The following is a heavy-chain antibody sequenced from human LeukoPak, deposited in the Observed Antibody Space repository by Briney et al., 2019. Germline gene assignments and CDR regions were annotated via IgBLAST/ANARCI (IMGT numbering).Heavy chain of an antibody. D-gene: IGHD6-19*01. J-gene: IGHJ3*01. CDR1: GYTFTSYA. V-gene: IGHV7-4-1*02. CDR3: ARGWGSSGLDAFDL. CDR2: INTNTGNP. Sequence: ASVKVSCKASGYTFTSYAMNWVRQAPGQGLEWMGWINTNTGNPTYAQGFTRRLVFSLDTSVSTAYLQISSLKAEDTGVYYCARGWGSSGLDAFDLWGQGTMVSVSS.